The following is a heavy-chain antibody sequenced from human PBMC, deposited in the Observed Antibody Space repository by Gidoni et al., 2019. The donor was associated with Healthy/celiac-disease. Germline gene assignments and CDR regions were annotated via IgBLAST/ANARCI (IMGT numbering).Heavy chain of an antibody. V-gene: IGHV4-39*01. CDR2: IYYSGST. CDR1: GGPIRSSSYY. J-gene: IGHJ4*02. D-gene: IGHD3-3*01. CDR3: ASHFNFWSGYIDY. Sequence: QLQLQESGPGLVKPSETLSLTCTVSGGPIRSSSYYWGWIRQPPGKGLEWIGSIYYSGSTYYNPSLKSRVTISVDTSKNQFSLKLSSVTAADTAVYYCASHFNFWSGYIDYWGQGTLVTVSS.